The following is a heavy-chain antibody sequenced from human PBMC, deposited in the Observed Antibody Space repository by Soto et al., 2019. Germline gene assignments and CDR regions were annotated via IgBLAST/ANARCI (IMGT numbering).Heavy chain of an antibody. J-gene: IGHJ6*02. CDR3: ASDIVVVPAATYYYYGMDV. V-gene: IGHV3-30-3*01. D-gene: IGHD2-2*01. Sequence: QVQLVESGGGVVQPGRSLRLSCAASGFTFSSYAMHWVRQAPGKGLEWVAVISYDGSNKYYADSVKGRFTISRDNSKNTLYLQMNSLRAGDTAVYYCASDIVVVPAATYYYYGMDVWGQGTTVTVSS. CDR2: ISYDGSNK. CDR1: GFTFSSYA.